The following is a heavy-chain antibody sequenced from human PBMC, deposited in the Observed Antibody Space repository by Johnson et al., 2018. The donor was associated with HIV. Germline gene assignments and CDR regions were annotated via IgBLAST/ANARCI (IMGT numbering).Heavy chain of an antibody. D-gene: IGHD1-7*01. V-gene: IGHV3-66*01. CDR3: ARDPGGWNYDLAFDI. CDR2: IYSGGST. CDR1: GFTVSSNY. J-gene: IGHJ3*02. Sequence: VQLVESGGGVVQPGRSLRLSCAASGFTVSSNYMSWVRQAPGKGLEWVSIIYSGGSTYYADSVKGRFTISRDNAKNSLDLQMNSLRAEDTAVYYCARDPGGWNYDLAFDIWGQGTMVTVSS.